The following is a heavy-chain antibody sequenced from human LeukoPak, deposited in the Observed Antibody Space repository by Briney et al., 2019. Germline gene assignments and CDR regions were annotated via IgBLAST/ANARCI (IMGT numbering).Heavy chain of an antibody. Sequence: GGSLRLSCAASGFTFSSYGMHWVRQAPGKGLEWVAVMSYEGSNKYYADSVKGRFTISRDNSKNTLYLQMSSLRAEDTAVYYCAKDLYGSDSSGYYYLHYYYYGMDVWGQGTTVTVSS. D-gene: IGHD3-22*01. CDR3: AKDLYGSDSSGYYYLHYYYYGMDV. J-gene: IGHJ6*02. CDR1: GFTFSSYG. CDR2: MSYEGSNK. V-gene: IGHV3-30*18.